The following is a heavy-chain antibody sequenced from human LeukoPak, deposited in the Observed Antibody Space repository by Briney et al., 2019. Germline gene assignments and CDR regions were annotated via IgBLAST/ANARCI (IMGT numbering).Heavy chain of an antibody. J-gene: IGHJ4*02. CDR2: MRDDGTNK. D-gene: IGHD3-10*01. V-gene: IGHV3-30*02. Sequence: PGGSLRLSCAASGFTFSSYVMHWVRQAPGKGLEWVAFMRDDGTNKYYADSVKGRFTISRDNSNNTLYLQMNSLRGEDTAVYYCAKGSGSGSYHYFDYWGQGTLVTVSS. CDR3: AKGSGSGSYHYFDY. CDR1: GFTFSSYV.